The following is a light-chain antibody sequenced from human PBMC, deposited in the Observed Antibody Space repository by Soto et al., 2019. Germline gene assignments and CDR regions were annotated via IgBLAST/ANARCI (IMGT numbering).Light chain of an antibody. Sequence: QSVLSQSPSASGTPGRRVTISCSGSSSNIGRNTVHWYHQLPGTAPKLLIYSNNQRPSGVPDRFSVSKSGTSASLAISGLQSEDEADYYCAAWDDRLNGVVFGGGTKLTVL. CDR1: SSNIGRNT. V-gene: IGLV1-44*01. J-gene: IGLJ2*01. CDR3: AAWDDRLNGVV. CDR2: SNN.